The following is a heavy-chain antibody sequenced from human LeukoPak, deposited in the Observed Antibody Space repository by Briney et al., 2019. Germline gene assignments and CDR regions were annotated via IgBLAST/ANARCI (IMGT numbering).Heavy chain of an antibody. V-gene: IGHV1-2*02. CDR3: ARDRTQIDYGDLSYYFDY. Sequence: ASVKVSCKTSGYTFTGYYMHWVRQAPGQGLEWMGWINPNSGGTNYAQKFQGRVAMTRDTSISTTYMELSSLRSEDTAVYYCARDRTQIDYGDLSYYFDYWGQGTLVTVSS. CDR1: GYTFTGYY. CDR2: INPNSGGT. J-gene: IGHJ4*02. D-gene: IGHD4-17*01.